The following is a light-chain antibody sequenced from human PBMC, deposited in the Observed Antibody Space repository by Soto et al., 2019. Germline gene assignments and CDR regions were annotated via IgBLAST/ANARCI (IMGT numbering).Light chain of an antibody. CDR2: EVS. Sequence: QSMLTQPPSASGSPGQSVTSSCTGTSSDVGGYNYVSWYQQYPGKAPKLMIYEVSKRPSGVPDRFSGSKSGNTASLTVSGLQAEDEADYYCSSYAGSNKSVFGTGTKVTVL. CDR1: SSDVGGYNY. CDR3: SSYAGSNKSV. V-gene: IGLV2-8*01. J-gene: IGLJ1*01.